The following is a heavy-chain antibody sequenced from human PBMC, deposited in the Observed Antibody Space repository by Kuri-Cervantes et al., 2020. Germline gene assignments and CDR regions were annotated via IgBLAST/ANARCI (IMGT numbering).Heavy chain of an antibody. J-gene: IGHJ4*02. CDR2: ISYDGSNK. CDR3: ARDLDDYVWGSYRLALDY. Sequence: GGSLRLSCAASGSTFSSYGMHWVRQAPGKGLEWVAVISYDGSNKYYADSVKGRFTISRDNSKNTLYLQMNSLRAEDTAVYYCARDLDDYVWGSYRLALDYWGQGTLVTVSS. D-gene: IGHD3-16*02. V-gene: IGHV3-30*03. CDR1: GSTFSSYG.